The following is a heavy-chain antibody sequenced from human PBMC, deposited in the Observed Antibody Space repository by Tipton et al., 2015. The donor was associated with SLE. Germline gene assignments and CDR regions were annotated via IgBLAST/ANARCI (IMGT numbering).Heavy chain of an antibody. CDR3: VKDMGNDYGFLYFTL. D-gene: IGHD4-17*01. CDR2: IRWQNGAT. Sequence: SLRLSCVASGFAFEDYAMHWVRLVPGKGLEWVSGIRWQNGATGYADSVRGRFAIPRDNAKNSLFLQMRSLRPEDTAFYFCVKDMGNDYGFLYFTLWGRGTLLTVSS. V-gene: IGHV3-9*01. J-gene: IGHJ2*01. CDR1: GFAFEDYA.